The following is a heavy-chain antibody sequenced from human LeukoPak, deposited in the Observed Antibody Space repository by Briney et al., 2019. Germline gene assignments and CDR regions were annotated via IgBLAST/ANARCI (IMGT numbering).Heavy chain of an antibody. D-gene: IGHD1-1*01. CDR3: ARDHTGNGHFDY. CDR2: IYNSGSP. V-gene: IGHV4-31*03. J-gene: IGHJ4*02. Sequence: SEALSLTCTVSGDSIISGGYHWSWIRQHPGKGLEWIGHIYNSGSPFYNTSLKSRVTISVDTSKNQFSLKLSSVTAADTAVYFCARDHTGNGHFDYWGQGTLVTVSS. CDR1: GDSIISGGYH.